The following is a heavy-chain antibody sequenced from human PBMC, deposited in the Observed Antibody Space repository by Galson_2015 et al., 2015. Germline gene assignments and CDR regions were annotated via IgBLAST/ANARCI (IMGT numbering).Heavy chain of an antibody. Sequence: SLRLSCAASGFTFSSYAMHWVRQAPGKGLEWVAVISYDGSNKYYADSVKGRFTISRDNSKNTLYLQMNSLRAEDTAVYYCARDWGLYYDSSGYYPAAGWFDPWGQGTLVTVSS. D-gene: IGHD3-22*01. CDR3: ARDWGLYYDSSGYYPAAGWFDP. CDR2: ISYDGSNK. V-gene: IGHV3-30-3*01. CDR1: GFTFSSYA. J-gene: IGHJ5*02.